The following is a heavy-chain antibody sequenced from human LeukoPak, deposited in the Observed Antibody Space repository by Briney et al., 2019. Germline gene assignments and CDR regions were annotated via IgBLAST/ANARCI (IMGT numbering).Heavy chain of an antibody. Sequence: SVKVSCKASGGTFRSSAITWVRQAPGQRFEGLGQISPIFGIADYAHKFQGRLTFTTDESTSTAYLELIGLRSEDTALYYCAKTGVEYASSSGVLDSWGQGTLVTVSS. CDR1: GGTFRSSA. CDR3: AKTGVEYASSSGVLDS. V-gene: IGHV1-69*05. CDR2: ISPIFGIA. J-gene: IGHJ4*02. D-gene: IGHD6-6*01.